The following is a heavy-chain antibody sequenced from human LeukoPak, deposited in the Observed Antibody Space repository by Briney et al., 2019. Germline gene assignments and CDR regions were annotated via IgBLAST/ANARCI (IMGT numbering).Heavy chain of an antibody. D-gene: IGHD2-8*01. V-gene: IGHV1-8*02. CDR1: GYTFTSYD. Sequence: GASVKVSCKASGYTFTSYDINWVRQATGQGLEWMGWMNPNSGNTGYAQKFQGRVTMTRNTSISTAYMELSSLRSEDTAVYYCARVRRYCTNGVCYPDYWGQGTLVTVSS. CDR2: MNPNSGNT. CDR3: ARVRRYCTNGVCYPDY. J-gene: IGHJ4*02.